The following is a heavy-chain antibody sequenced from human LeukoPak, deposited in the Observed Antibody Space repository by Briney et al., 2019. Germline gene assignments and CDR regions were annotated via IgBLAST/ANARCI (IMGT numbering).Heavy chain of an antibody. CDR2: ISSSSSYI. J-gene: IGHJ4*02. CDR1: GFTFSSYS. D-gene: IGHD3-22*01. CDR3: ARVHYYDSSGYSH. V-gene: IGHV3-21*01. Sequence: GGSLRRSCAASGFTFSSYSMNWVRQAPGKGLEWVSSISSSSSYIYYADSVKGRFTISRDNAKNSLYLQMNSLRAEDTAVYYCARVHYYDSSGYSHWGQGTLVTVSS.